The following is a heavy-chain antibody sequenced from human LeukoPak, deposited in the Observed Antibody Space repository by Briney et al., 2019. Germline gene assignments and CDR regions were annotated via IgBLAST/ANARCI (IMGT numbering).Heavy chain of an antibody. J-gene: IGHJ4*02. CDR3: ARDTRYNWNDGGYFDY. CDR2: IYYSGST. CDR1: GGSISSYY. V-gene: IGHV4-59*01. Sequence: PSETLSLTCTVSGGSISSYYWSWIRQPPGKGLEWIGYIYYSGSTNYNPSLKSRVTISVDTSKNQFSLKLSSVTAADTAVYYCARDTRYNWNDGGYFDYWGQGTLVTVSS. D-gene: IGHD1-20*01.